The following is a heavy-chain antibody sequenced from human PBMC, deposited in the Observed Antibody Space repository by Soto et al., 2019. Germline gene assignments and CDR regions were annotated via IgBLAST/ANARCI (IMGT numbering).Heavy chain of an antibody. Sequence: SVKVSCKASGGTFSSYAISWVRQAPGQGLEWMGGIIPIFGTANYAQKFQGRVTITADESTSTAYMELSSLRSEDTAVYYCARGCSGGSCRTGWFDPWGQGTLVTVSS. J-gene: IGHJ5*02. CDR3: ARGCSGGSCRTGWFDP. CDR2: IIPIFGTA. CDR1: GGTFSSYA. V-gene: IGHV1-69*13. D-gene: IGHD2-15*01.